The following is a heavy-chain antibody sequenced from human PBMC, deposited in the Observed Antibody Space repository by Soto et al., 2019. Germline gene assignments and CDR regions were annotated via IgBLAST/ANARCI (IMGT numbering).Heavy chain of an antibody. J-gene: IGHJ3*02. D-gene: IGHD3-3*01. CDR2: INAGNGNT. CDR3: ARSREWLFPDDAFDI. V-gene: IGHV1-3*01. CDR1: GYTFTSYA. Sequence: ASVKVSCKASGYTFTSYAMHWVRQAPGQRLEWMGWINAGNGNTKYSQKFQGRVTITRDTSASTAYMELSSLRSEDTAVYYCARSREWLFPDDAFDIWGQGTMVTVSS.